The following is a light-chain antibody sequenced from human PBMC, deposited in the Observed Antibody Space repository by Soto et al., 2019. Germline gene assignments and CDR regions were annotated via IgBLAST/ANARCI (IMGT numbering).Light chain of an antibody. CDR3: QQYNSYSLYT. CDR2: DAS. Sequence: DIQMTQSPSTLSASVGDRVTITCRASQSISSWLAWYQQKPGKAPKLLIYDASSLESGVPSRFSGSGSGTEFTLTISSLQPDDFATYYCQQYNSYSLYTFGHGTKLEIK. J-gene: IGKJ2*01. CDR1: QSISSW. V-gene: IGKV1-5*01.